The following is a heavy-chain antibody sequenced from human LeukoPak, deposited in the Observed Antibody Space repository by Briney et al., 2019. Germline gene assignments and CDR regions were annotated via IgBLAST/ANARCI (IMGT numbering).Heavy chain of an antibody. V-gene: IGHV1-69*13. CDR2: IIPIFGTA. CDR1: GGTFISYA. J-gene: IGHJ4*02. CDR3: ARDRGFWSGYYSPPYY. Sequence: ASVKVSCKASGGTFISYAISWVRQAPGQGLEWMGGIIPIFGTANYAQKFQGRVTIPADESTSTAYMELSSLRSEDTAVYYCARDRGFWSGYYSPPYYWGQGTLVTVSS. D-gene: IGHD3-3*01.